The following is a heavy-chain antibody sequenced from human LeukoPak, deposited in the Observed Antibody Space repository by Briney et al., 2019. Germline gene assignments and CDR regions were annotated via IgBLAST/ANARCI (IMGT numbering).Heavy chain of an antibody. CDR3: ARRDSITTRCYLPNWFDP. CDR2: ISSDSGYI. J-gene: IGHJ5*02. CDR1: GFTFSSFT. Sequence: GGSLRLSCAASGFTFSSFTMSWVRQAPGKGLEWVSSISSDSGYIYDADSVKGRFTISRDNAKNSLYLQMDSLRAEDTAVYYCARRDSITTRCYLPNWFDPWGQGTLVTVSS. D-gene: IGHD2-2*01. V-gene: IGHV3-21*01.